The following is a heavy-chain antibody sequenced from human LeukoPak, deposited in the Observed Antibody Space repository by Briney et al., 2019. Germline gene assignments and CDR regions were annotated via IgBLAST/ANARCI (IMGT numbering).Heavy chain of an antibody. Sequence: SETLSLTCTVSGGSISSFYWGWIRQPPGKGLEWIGSIYYSGSTYYNPSLKSRVTISVDTSKNQFSLKLSSVTAADTAVYYCAREIAAAANWFDPWGQGTLVTVSS. CDR1: GGSISSFY. J-gene: IGHJ5*02. D-gene: IGHD6-13*01. CDR3: AREIAAAANWFDP. CDR2: IYYSGST. V-gene: IGHV4-39*07.